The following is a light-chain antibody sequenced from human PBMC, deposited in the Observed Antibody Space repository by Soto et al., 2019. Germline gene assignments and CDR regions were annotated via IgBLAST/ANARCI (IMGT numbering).Light chain of an antibody. Sequence: EIVLTQSPDTLSLPPGERATLSCRASQSVSSYLAWYQQKPGQAPRLLISDASNRATGIPARFSGSGSGTDFTLTISSLEPEDFAVYYCQQRSNWPLTFGGGTKVEIK. CDR3: QQRSNWPLT. V-gene: IGKV3-11*01. CDR1: QSVSSY. CDR2: DAS. J-gene: IGKJ4*01.